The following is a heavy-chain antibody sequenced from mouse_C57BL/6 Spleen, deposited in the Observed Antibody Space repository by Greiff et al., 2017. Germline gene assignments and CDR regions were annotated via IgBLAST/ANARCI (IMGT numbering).Heavy chain of an antibody. J-gene: IGHJ4*01. CDR1: GYTFTSYW. D-gene: IGHD1-1*01. V-gene: IGHV1-69*01. CDR3: ARWDYGSSPYYAMDY. CDR2: IDPSDSYT. Sequence: QVQLQQPGAELVMPGASVKLSCKASGYTFTSYWMHWVKQRPGQGLEWIGEIDPSDSYTNYNQKFKGKSTLTVDKSSSTAYMQLSSLTSEDSAVYYCARWDYGSSPYYAMDYWGQGTSVTGSS.